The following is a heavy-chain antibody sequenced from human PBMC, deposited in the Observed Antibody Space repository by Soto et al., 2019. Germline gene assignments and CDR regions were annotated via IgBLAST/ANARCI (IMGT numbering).Heavy chain of an antibody. D-gene: IGHD4-17*01. CDR3: ARDHRWGYEYGDYGDS. CDR1: GFGFDEYG. V-gene: IGHV3-20*04. Sequence: GGSLRLSCAASGFGFDEYGMSWVRQGPGKGLEWVSGINRHGDSTGYADSVKGRFTISRDNAKNSLYLEMNGLRAEDTAFYYCARDHRWGYEYGDYGDSWGQGTLVTVSS. J-gene: IGHJ4*02. CDR2: INRHGDST.